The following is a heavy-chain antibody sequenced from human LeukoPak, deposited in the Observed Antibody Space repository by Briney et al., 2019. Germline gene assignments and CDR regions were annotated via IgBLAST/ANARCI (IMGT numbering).Heavy chain of an antibody. J-gene: IGHJ5*02. Sequence: GRSLRLSCAASGFTFSSYAMHWVRQAPGKGLEWVAVISYGGSNKYYADSVKGRFTISRDNSKNTLYLQMNSLRAEDTAVYYCARDKARTSVVVPAAIYPWGQGTLVTVSS. V-gene: IGHV3-30-3*01. CDR2: ISYGGSNK. CDR3: ARDKARTSVVVPAAIYP. CDR1: GFTFSSYA. D-gene: IGHD2-2*02.